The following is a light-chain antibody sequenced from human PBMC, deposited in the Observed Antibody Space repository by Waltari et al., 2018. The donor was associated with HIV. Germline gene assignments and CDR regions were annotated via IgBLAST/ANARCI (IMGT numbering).Light chain of an antibody. CDR3: HGWDSRSVT. V-gene: IGLV3-21*04. Sequence: SYVLPQPPSVSVAPGKQAIITCGGTNIGSKSVHWYQQRPGQAPVLVIYDDMDRPSGSPDRFSGSNSGNTATLTVSRVEAGDEADYFGHGWDSRSVTFGGGTKLTVV. CDR1: NIGSKS. CDR2: DDM. J-gene: IGLJ2*01.